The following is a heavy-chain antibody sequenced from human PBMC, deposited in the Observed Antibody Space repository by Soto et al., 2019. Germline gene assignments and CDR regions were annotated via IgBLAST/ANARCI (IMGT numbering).Heavy chain of an antibody. CDR3: ARDKTPITMIVVAPDY. D-gene: IGHD3-22*01. CDR1: GFAFNTSS. Sequence: GGSLRLSCAASGFAFNTSSMNWVRQAPGKGLEWVSFISHDGSNKYYADSVKGRFTISRDNSKNTLYLQMNSLRAEDTAVYYCARDKTPITMIVVAPDYWGQGTLVTVSS. V-gene: IGHV3-30-3*01. CDR2: ISHDGSNK. J-gene: IGHJ4*02.